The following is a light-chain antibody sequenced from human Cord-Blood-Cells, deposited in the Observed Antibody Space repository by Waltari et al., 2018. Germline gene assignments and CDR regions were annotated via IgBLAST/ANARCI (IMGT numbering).Light chain of an antibody. Sequence: QSALTQPASVSGSPGQSITISCTGTSSDVGGYNYVSWYQQHPGKAPKLMIYDVSNWTSGVSNRCSGSKSGNTASLTISGLQAEDEADYYCSSYTSSSTYVFGTGTKVTVL. J-gene: IGLJ1*01. CDR3: SSYTSSSTYV. V-gene: IGLV2-14*03. CDR2: DVS. CDR1: SSDVGGYNY.